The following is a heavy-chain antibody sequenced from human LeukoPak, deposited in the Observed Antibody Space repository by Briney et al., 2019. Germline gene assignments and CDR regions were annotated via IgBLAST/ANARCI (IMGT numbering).Heavy chain of an antibody. J-gene: IGHJ3*02. CDR1: GGSFSGYY. D-gene: IGHD2-15*01. Sequence: SETLSLTCAVYGGSFSGYYWSWIRQPPGKGLEWIGEINHSGSTNHNPSLKSRVTISVDTSKNQFSLKLSSVTAADTAVYYCARGPSLPPSCSGGSCYQGDAFDIWGQGTMVTVSS. CDR3: ARGPSLPPSCSGGSCYQGDAFDI. CDR2: INHSGST. V-gene: IGHV4-34*01.